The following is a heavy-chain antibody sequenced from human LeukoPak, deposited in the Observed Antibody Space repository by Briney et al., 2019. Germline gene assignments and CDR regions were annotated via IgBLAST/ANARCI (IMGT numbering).Heavy chain of an antibody. D-gene: IGHD3-22*01. CDR2: ISAYNGNT. V-gene: IGHV1-18*01. Sequence: ASVKVSCKASGYTFTSYGISWVRQAPGQGLEWMGRISAYNGNTNYAQKLQGRVTMTTDTSTSTAYMELRSLRSDDTAVYYCARVGYYDSSGYYSPDAFDIWGQGTMVTVSS. CDR1: GYTFTSYG. CDR3: ARVGYYDSSGYYSPDAFDI. J-gene: IGHJ3*02.